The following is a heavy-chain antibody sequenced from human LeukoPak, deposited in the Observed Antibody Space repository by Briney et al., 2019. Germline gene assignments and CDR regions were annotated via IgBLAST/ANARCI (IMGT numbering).Heavy chain of an antibody. CDR3: AKEVDCPSDCLFFHS. CDR2: INRRGHT. D-gene: IGHD2-21*02. CDR1: GFTVSSNS. V-gene: IGHV3-43*01. J-gene: IGHJ4*02. Sequence: GGSLRLSCTVSGFTVSSNSMSWVRQAPGKGLEWVSLINRRGHTFYADSVKGRFTISRDNSRNSVFLQMNSLRPEDTALYHCAKEVDCPSDCLFFHSWGQGTLVTVSS.